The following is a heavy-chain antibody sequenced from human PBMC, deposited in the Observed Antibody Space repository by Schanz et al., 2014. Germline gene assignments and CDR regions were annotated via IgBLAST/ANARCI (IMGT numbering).Heavy chain of an antibody. Sequence: QEQLVQSGAEVRKPGASVKVSCKASGYSFSAYYIHWMRQAPGQGLEWLGRFTHISQKFQGRVTMTRDTSSTTAYMELNSLRSDDTAVYYCARGGYSSGWYDRDIAHFDYWGQGTLVTVSS. CDR1: GYSFSAYY. CDR2: FT. CDR3: ARGGYSSGWYDRDIAHFDY. V-gene: IGHV1-2*06. D-gene: IGHD6-19*01. J-gene: IGHJ4*02.